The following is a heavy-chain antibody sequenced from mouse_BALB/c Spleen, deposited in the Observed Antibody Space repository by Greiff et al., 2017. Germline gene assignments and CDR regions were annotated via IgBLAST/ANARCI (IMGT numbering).Heavy chain of an antibody. Sequence: EVQGVESGGGLVKPGGSLKLSCAASGFTFSSYAMSWVRQTPEKRLEWVASISSGGSTYYPDSVKGRFTISRDNARNILYLQMSSLRSEDTAMYYCARRWLLPEYYAMDYWGQGTSVTVSS. CDR2: ISSGGST. CDR3: ARRWLLPEYYAMDY. J-gene: IGHJ4*01. D-gene: IGHD2-3*01. CDR1: GFTFSSYA. V-gene: IGHV5-6-5*01.